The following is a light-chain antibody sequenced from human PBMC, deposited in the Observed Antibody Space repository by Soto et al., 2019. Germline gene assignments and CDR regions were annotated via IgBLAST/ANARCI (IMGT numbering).Light chain of an antibody. V-gene: IGKV3-20*01. Sequence: EVVLTQSPGTLSLSPGERATLSCRASQSVTNTYLAWHQQKPGQAPRLLIFGSSDRATGTPDRSSGSGSGTDFTLTISILEPADFAVYYCQQYGSSPPYTFGQGTKLEI. J-gene: IGKJ2*01. CDR3: QQYGSSPPYT. CDR1: QSVTNTY. CDR2: GSS.